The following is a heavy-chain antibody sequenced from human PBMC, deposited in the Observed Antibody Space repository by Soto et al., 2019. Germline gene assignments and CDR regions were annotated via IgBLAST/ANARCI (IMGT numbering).Heavy chain of an antibody. CDR1: RFTFTSYA. V-gene: IGHV3-30-3*01. CDR2: ISYDGSNK. CDR3: ARDGRITMIVVVIPHWFDL. J-gene: IGHJ5*02. D-gene: IGHD3-22*01. Sequence: GGSLRLSCAASRFTFTSYAMHWVRQAPGKGLEWVAVISYDGSNKYYADSVKGRFTISRDNSKNTLYLQMNSLRAEDTAVYYCARDGRITMIVVVIPHWFDLWGQGILVTVSS.